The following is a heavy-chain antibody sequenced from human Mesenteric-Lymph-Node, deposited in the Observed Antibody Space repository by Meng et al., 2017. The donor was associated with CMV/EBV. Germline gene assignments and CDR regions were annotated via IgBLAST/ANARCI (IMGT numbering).Heavy chain of an antibody. Sequence: GESLKISCAASGFTFSSYGMHWVRQAPGKGLEWVAVIWYDGSNKYSAYSVKGRFTISRDNSKNTLYLQMNSLRAEDTAVYYCAKDTRISITIFGVVPYYYYGMDVWGQGTTVTVSS. J-gene: IGHJ6*02. CDR1: GFTFSSYG. CDR2: IWYDGSNK. D-gene: IGHD3-3*01. V-gene: IGHV3-33*06. CDR3: AKDTRISITIFGVVPYYYYGMDV.